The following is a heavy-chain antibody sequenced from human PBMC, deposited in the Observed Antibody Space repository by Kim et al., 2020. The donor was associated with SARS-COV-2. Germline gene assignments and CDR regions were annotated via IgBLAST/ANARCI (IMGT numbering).Heavy chain of an antibody. Sequence: YADSVKGRFTLFRDNSKNTLYLQMNSLRADDTAVYHCAKTAHNSGWYEDWGQGALVTVSS. D-gene: IGHD6-19*01. J-gene: IGHJ4*02. V-gene: IGHV3-33*06. CDR3: AKTAHNSGWYED.